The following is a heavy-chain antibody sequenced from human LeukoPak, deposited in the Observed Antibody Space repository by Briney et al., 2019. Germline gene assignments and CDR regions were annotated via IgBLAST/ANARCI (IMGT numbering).Heavy chain of an antibody. Sequence: GASVKVSCKASGYTFTDYGISWVRQAPGQGLEWMGWISTYNGHTNYAQKFQGRVTMTTDTSTSTAYMELRSQRSDDTAVFYCERVTSWGLPDFDYWGQGTLVTVSS. D-gene: IGHD1-26*01. CDR2: ISTYNGHT. V-gene: IGHV1-18*01. CDR3: ERVTSWGLPDFDY. CDR1: GYTFTDYG. J-gene: IGHJ4*02.